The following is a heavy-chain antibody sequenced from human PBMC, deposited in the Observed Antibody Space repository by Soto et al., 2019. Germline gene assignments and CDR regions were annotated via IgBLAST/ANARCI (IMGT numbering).Heavy chain of an antibody. J-gene: IGHJ4*02. CDR1: GGSISSGGYY. CDR2: IYYSGST. Sequence: QVQLQESGPGLVKPSQTLSLTCTVSGGSISSGGYYWSWILQHPGKGLQWIGYIYYSGSTYYNPSLKSRVTLSVDTSKNQFSLTLCSVPAADTSVYCCARGVTMVRGVIHTPYFDYCGQGIRVTVSS. V-gene: IGHV4-31*03. D-gene: IGHD3-10*01. CDR3: ARGVTMVRGVIHTPYFDY.